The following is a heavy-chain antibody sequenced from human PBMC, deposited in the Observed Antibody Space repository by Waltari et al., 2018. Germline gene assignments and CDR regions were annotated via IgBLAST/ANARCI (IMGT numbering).Heavy chain of an antibody. Sequence: EEQLLESGGGLVQPGDSLRLSCAASGFRFSNYWMNWVRQAPGKGLEWVSGISWNSGSIGYADSVKGRFTISRDNAKNSLYLQMNSLRAEDTAVYYCARERRHLGYWGQGTLVTVSS. CDR3: ARERRHLGY. V-gene: IGHV3-9*01. CDR2: ISWNSGSI. D-gene: IGHD6-25*01. CDR1: GFRFSNYW. J-gene: IGHJ4*02.